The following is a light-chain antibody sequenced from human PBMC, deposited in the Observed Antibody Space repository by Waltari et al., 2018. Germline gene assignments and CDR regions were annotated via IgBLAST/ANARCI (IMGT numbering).Light chain of an antibody. V-gene: IGKV1-5*03. CDR3: QQYNSYSLLT. J-gene: IGKJ4*01. CDR1: QSISNW. CDR2: KAS. Sequence: DIQMTQSPSTLSASVGDRVTITCRASQSISNWLAWYQQKPGKAPKLLIYKASTLESGVPSRFSGSGSGTDFTLTISCLQTDDYASYYCQQYNSYSLLTFGGGTKVEIK.